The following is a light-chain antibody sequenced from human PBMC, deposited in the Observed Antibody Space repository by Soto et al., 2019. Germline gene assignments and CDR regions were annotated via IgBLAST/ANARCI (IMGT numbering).Light chain of an antibody. J-gene: IGKJ5*01. Sequence: EIVLTQSPGTLSSSPGERATLSCRASQSVSSSYLAWYQQKPGQAPRLLIYGASSRATGIPDRFSGSGSGTDFTLIISRLEPEDFAVYYCQQYGSSLITFGQGTRLEIK. CDR3: QQYGSSLIT. V-gene: IGKV3-20*01. CDR2: GAS. CDR1: QSVSSSY.